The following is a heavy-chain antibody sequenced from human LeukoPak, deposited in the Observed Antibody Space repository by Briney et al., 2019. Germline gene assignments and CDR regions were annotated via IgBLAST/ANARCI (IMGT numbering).Heavy chain of an antibody. V-gene: IGHV4-30-4*08. Sequence: SQTLSLTCSVSGGSISSGVYYWSWIRQPPGKGLEWVGYIYYSGSTYYNPSLKSRVTISVDTSKNPFSLKLSSVTAGDTAVYYCARENAEWLIDYWGQGALVTVSS. CDR1: GGSISSGVYY. D-gene: IGHD3-3*01. J-gene: IGHJ4*02. CDR2: IYYSGST. CDR3: ARENAEWLIDY.